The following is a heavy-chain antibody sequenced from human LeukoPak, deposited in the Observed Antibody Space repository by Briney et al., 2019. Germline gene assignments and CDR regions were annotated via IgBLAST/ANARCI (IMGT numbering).Heavy chain of an antibody. CDR3: AKLRHSWYRDWYFDY. CDR1: GFTLSSYG. Sequence: GGSLRHSCAASGFTLSSYGMSWVRQAPGKGLEWVSAISGSGGSTYYADSVKGRFTISRDNSKNTLYLQMNSLRAEDTAVYYCAKLRHSWYRDWYFDYWGQGTLVTVSS. J-gene: IGHJ4*02. V-gene: IGHV3-23*01. CDR2: ISGSGGST. D-gene: IGHD6-13*01.